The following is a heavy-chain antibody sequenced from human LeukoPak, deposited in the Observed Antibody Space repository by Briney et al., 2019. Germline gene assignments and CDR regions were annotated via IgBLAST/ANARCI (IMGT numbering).Heavy chain of an antibody. D-gene: IGHD4-17*01. CDR2: INPNSGGT. J-gene: IGHJ6*03. CDR3: ARAATTHYYYYYMDV. CDR1: GYTFTGYY. V-gene: IGHV1-2*02. Sequence: GASVKVSCKASGYTFTGYYMHWVRQAPGQGLEWMGWINPNSGGTNYAQKFQGRVTMTRDTSISTAYMELSRLRSDDTAVYYCARAATTHYYYYYMDVWGKGTTVTVSS.